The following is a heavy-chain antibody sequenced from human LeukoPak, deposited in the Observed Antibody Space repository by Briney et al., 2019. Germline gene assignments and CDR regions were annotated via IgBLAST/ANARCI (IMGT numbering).Heavy chain of an antibody. CDR2: IITYTGNT. Sequence: GASVKVSCKASDYPFTSYGSSWVRQAPGQGLEWMGWIITYTGNTKYTQKLQGRVTMTADTSTRTAYMELRSLTSDDTAVYYCARGWIEMPTVYFDYWGQGTLVSVSS. CDR1: DYPFTSYG. V-gene: IGHV1-18*01. J-gene: IGHJ4*02. CDR3: ARGWIEMPTVYFDY. D-gene: IGHD5-24*01.